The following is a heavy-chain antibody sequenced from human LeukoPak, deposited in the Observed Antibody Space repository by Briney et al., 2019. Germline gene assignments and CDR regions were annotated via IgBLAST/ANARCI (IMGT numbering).Heavy chain of an antibody. CDR2: IYPGDSDT. Sequence: GESLRISCKGSGYSFTSHWIGWVRQMPGKGLEWMGIIYPGDSDTRYSPSFQGQVTISADKSITTAYLQWSSLKASDTAMYYCARLGRIAAAGTSDYWGQGTLVTVSS. D-gene: IGHD6-13*01. CDR1: GYSFTSHW. V-gene: IGHV5-51*01. J-gene: IGHJ4*02. CDR3: ARLGRIAAAGTSDY.